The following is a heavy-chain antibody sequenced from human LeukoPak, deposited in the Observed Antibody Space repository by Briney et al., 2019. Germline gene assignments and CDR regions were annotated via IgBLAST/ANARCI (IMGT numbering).Heavy chain of an antibody. CDR3: TRDANHYGGMDV. V-gene: IGHV3-74*01. CDR1: GITVSKYW. CDR2: IHSDGSTT. Sequence: GGSLRLSCAVSGITVSKYWMHWVRQVPGKGLVWVSRIHSDGSTTDYADSVKGRFTITRDSAKNTLYLEMNSLRVEDTAVYYCTRDANHYGGMDVWGQGTTVAVSS. J-gene: IGHJ6*02.